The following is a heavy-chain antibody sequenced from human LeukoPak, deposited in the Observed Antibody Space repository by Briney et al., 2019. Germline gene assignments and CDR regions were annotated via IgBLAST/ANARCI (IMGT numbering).Heavy chain of an antibody. Sequence: PGRSLRLSCAASGFTFSNYGMHWVRQAPGKGLEWVAVIWYDGSNKYYADSVKGRFTISRDNSKNTLYLQMNSLRAEDTALYYCANLYGDSGLDYWGQGTLVTVSS. V-gene: IGHV3-33*06. D-gene: IGHD4-17*01. CDR1: GFTFSNYG. J-gene: IGHJ4*02. CDR2: IWYDGSNK. CDR3: ANLYGDSGLDY.